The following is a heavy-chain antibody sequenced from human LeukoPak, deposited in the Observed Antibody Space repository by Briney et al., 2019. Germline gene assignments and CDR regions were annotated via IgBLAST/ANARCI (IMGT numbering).Heavy chain of an antibody. CDR3: AKDAVEAREPLWRYFDY. CDR1: GFTFSSYG. D-gene: IGHD1-26*01. J-gene: IGHJ4*02. CDR2: ISYDGSNK. V-gene: IGHV3-30*18. Sequence: GGSLRLSCAASGFTFSSYGMHWVRQAPGKGLEWVAVISYDGSNKYYADSVKGRFTISRDNSKNTLYLQMNSLRAEDTAVYYCAKDAVEAREPLWRYFDYWGQGTLVTVSS.